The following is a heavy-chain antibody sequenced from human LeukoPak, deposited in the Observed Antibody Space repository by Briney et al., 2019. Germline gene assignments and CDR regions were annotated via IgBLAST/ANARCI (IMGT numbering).Heavy chain of an antibody. J-gene: IGHJ6*02. CDR2: ISYDGSNK. V-gene: IGHV3-30-3*01. CDR1: GFTFNSYA. CDR3: ARTPYYDAMDV. Sequence: GGSLRLSCAASGFTFNSYAMHWVRQAPGKGLEWVALISYDGSNKYYADSVKGRFTISRDNSKNTLYLQLNSLRTEDTAVFYCARTPYYDAMDVWGQGATVTVS.